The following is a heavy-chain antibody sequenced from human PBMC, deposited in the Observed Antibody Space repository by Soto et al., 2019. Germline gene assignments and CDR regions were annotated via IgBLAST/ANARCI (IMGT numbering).Heavy chain of an antibody. CDR2: IYHSGST. CDR3: ARLDIVVVRSAFDI. J-gene: IGHJ3*02. V-gene: IGHV4-4*02. D-gene: IGHD2-2*01. Sequence: SETLSLTCAVSGGSISSSNWWSWVRQPPGKGLEWIGEIYHSGSTNYNPSLKSRVTISVDKSKNQFSLKLSSVTAADTAVYYCARLDIVVVRSAFDIWGQGTMVTVSS. CDR1: GGSISSSNW.